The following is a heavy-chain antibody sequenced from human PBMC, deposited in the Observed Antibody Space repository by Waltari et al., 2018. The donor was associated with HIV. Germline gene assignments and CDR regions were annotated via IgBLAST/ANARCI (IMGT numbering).Heavy chain of an antibody. D-gene: IGHD4-17*01. CDR2: ISSSSSTI. J-gene: IGHJ4*02. CDR3: ARVGDPLSY. V-gene: IGHV3-48*01. Sequence: EVQLVESGGGLVQPGGSLRLSCAASGFTFSSYSMNWVRQAPGKGMEWVSYISSSSSTIYYADSVKGRFTISRDNAKNSLYLQMNSLRAEDTAVYYCARVGDPLSYWGQGTLVTVSS. CDR1: GFTFSSYS.